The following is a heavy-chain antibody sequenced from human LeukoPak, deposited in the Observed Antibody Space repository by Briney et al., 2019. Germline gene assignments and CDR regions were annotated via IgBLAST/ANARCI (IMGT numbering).Heavy chain of an antibody. CDR1: GFTFSNYA. CDR2: VGVSGDIT. CDR3: AKPSLGLIDINYFFDH. V-gene: IGHV3-23*01. Sequence: PGGSLRLSCAASGFTFSNYAMSWVRQAPGKGLEWVSVVGVSGDITYYADSVKGRFTISRDNSKNTLYLQMNSLRVEDTAVYYCAKPSLGLIDINYFFDHWGQGTLVTVSS. D-gene: IGHD7-27*01. J-gene: IGHJ4*02.